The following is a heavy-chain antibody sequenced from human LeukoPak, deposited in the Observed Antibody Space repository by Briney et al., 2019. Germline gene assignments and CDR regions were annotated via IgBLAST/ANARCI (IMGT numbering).Heavy chain of an antibody. Sequence: PGGTLRLSCAASGFTFSRYWMHWVRQTSGKGLVWVSRVSGDGSSTTYADSVKGRFTISRDNAKNTLYLQMNSLRAEDTAVYYCARPMFDYWGQGTLVTVSS. CDR2: VSGDGSST. J-gene: IGHJ4*02. CDR3: ARPMFDY. V-gene: IGHV3-74*01. CDR1: GFTFSRYW.